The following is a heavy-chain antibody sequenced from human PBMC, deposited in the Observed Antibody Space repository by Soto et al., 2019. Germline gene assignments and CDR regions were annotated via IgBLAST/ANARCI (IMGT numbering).Heavy chain of an antibody. CDR2: IWHDGGNK. J-gene: IGHJ4*02. CDR1: GFTFSSYG. D-gene: IGHD3-16*01. CDR3: ARDGDVNTGFGKDY. Sequence: PGGSLRLSCAASGFTFSSYGMHWVRQAPGKGLEWVAFIWHDGGNKFYAESVKGRFTISRDNSKNTLYLQMTSLSAEDMAMYYCARDGDVNTGFGKDYWGQGTLVTVSS. V-gene: IGHV3-33*01.